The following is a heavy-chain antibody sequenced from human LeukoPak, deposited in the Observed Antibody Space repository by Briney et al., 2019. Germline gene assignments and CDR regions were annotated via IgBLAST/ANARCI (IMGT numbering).Heavy chain of an antibody. J-gene: IGHJ4*02. CDR3: ARDLKDLYYFDY. V-gene: IGHV3-23*01. Sequence: GGSLRLSCAASGFTFSRYAMNWVRQAPGKGLEWVSVISGSGGSIYYADSVKGRFTISRDNIKNTLYLQMNSLRVEDTAVYYCARDLKDLYYFDYWGQGTLVTVSS. CDR1: GFTFSRYA. D-gene: IGHD2-15*01. CDR2: ISGSGGSI.